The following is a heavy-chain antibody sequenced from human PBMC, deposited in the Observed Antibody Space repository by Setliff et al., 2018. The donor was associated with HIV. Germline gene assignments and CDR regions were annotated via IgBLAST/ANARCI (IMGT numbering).Heavy chain of an antibody. D-gene: IGHD4-17*01. CDR2: MRFDGGNK. CDR3: VKARVDGDYYYYYYMDV. Sequence: GGSLRLSCAVSGFTFRNYGIHWVRQAPGKGLEWVSFMRFDGGNKYYADSLKGRFTISRDNSKNTLYLQMNSLRAEDTAVYYCVKARVDGDYYYYYYMDVWGKGTTVTVSS. V-gene: IGHV3-30*02. J-gene: IGHJ6*03. CDR1: GFTFRNYG.